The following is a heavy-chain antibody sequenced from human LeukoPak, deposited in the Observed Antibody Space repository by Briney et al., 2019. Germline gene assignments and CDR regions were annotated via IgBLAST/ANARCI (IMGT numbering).Heavy chain of an antibody. CDR3: AKSLTPLNYDISNSNGMDV. D-gene: IGHD3-9*01. CDR2: ISGSSGGR. J-gene: IGHJ6*02. Sequence: GGSLRLSCAVSGFTFSSYVMSWVRLAPRQGLEWVSTISGSSGGRYYADSAKGRFTISRDNSKNTMYLQMNSLRAEDTAVYYCAKSLTPLNYDISNSNGMDVWGQRTTVTVSS. V-gene: IGHV3-23*01. CDR1: GFTFSSYV.